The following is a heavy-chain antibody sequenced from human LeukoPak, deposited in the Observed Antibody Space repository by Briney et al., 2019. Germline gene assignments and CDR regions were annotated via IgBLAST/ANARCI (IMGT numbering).Heavy chain of an antibody. CDR1: GFTFSSYS. V-gene: IGHV3-21*01. J-gene: IGHJ4*02. CDR2: ISSSSSYI. Sequence: GGSLRLSRAASGFTFSSYSMNWVRQAPGKGLEWVSSISSSSSYIYYADSVKGRFTISRDNAKNSLYLQMNSLRAEDTAVYYCARDPLYGDYAFGYWGQGTLVTVSS. CDR3: ARDPLYGDYAFGY. D-gene: IGHD4-17*01.